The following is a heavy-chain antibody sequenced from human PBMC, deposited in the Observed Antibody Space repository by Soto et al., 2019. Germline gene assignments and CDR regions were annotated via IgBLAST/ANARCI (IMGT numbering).Heavy chain of an antibody. CDR2: IYHSGST. V-gene: IGHV4-30-2*01. D-gene: IGHD3-10*01. CDR1: GGSISSGGYS. Sequence: SETLSLTCAVSGGSISSGGYSWSWIRQPPGKGLEWIGYIYHSGSTYYNPSLKSRVTISVDRSKNQFSLKLSTVTAADTAVYYCARGRGYYGSGPLNGMDVWGQGTTVTVSS. J-gene: IGHJ6*02. CDR3: ARGRGYYGSGPLNGMDV.